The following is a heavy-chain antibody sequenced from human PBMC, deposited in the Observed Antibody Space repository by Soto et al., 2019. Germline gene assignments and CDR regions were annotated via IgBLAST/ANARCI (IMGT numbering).Heavy chain of an antibody. J-gene: IGHJ4*02. D-gene: IGHD1-26*01. V-gene: IGHV3-7*01. CDR2: VNEDGGEK. CDR1: GFTFSSYY. Sequence: EVQLVESGGGLVQPGGSLRLSCAASGFTFSSYYMSWVRQAQGKGLEWVANVNEDGGEKYYVDSVKGRFTVSRDNAENSLYLQMNSLRAEDTAVYYCAKWGGAGSDSWGQGTLVTVSS. CDR3: AKWGGAGSDS.